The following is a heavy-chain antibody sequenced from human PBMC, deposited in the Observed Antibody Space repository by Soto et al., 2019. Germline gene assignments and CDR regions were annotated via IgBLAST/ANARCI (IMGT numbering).Heavy chain of an antibody. J-gene: IGHJ3*02. V-gene: IGHV3-21*01. CDR2: MSRDSIYI. D-gene: IGHD6-6*01. CDR3: ARREWDISSPSAFDI. CDR1: GFTFSSYT. Sequence: EVQLVESGGGLVKPGGSLRLSCAASGFTFSSYTMSWVRQAPGKGLEWVSSMSRDSIYIYYTDLVKGRFTISRDNAKNSLYLQMNSLRAEDTAVYYCARREWDISSPSAFDIWGQGTMVTVSS.